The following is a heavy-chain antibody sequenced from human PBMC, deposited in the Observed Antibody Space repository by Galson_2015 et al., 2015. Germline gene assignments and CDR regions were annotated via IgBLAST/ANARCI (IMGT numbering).Heavy chain of an antibody. CDR2: INSDGTDK. CDR3: ARDPLWDRTVGFDY. CDR1: GFTFSNYW. Sequence: SLRLSCAASGFTFSNYWMTWVRQAPGKGLVWVSRINSDGTDKTYADSVKGRFTISRDNAKNTLYPQMNSLRAEDTAVYYCARDPLWDRTVGFDYWGQGTLVTVSS. J-gene: IGHJ4*02. V-gene: IGHV3-74*01. D-gene: IGHD3-16*01.